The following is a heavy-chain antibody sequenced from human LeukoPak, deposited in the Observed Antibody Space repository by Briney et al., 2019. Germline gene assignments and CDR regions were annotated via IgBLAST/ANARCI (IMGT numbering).Heavy chain of an antibody. CDR2: ISSSGSTI. V-gene: IGHV3-48*03. J-gene: IGHJ6*04. D-gene: IGHD2-15*01. CDR3: AKDIVVVRDIYYYGMDV. CDR1: GFTFSSYE. Sequence: PGGSLRLSCAASGFTFSSYEMNWVRQAPGKGLEWVSYISSSGSTIYYADSVKGRFTISRDNAKNSLYLQMNSLRAEDTAVYYCAKDIVVVRDIYYYGMDVWGKGTTVTVSS.